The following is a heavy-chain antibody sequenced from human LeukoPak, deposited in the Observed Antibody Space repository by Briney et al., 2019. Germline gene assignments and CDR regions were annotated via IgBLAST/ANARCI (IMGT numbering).Heavy chain of an antibody. V-gene: IGHV4-31*03. Sequence: SQTLSLTCTVSGGSISSGGYYWSWIRQHPGTGLEWSGYIYYSGSTYYNPSLKSRVTISVDTSKNQFSLKLSSVTAADTAVYYCAREGGASYFDYWGQGTLVTVSS. D-gene: IGHD1-26*01. CDR3: AREGGASYFDY. CDR1: GGSISSGGYY. J-gene: IGHJ4*02. CDR2: IYYSGST.